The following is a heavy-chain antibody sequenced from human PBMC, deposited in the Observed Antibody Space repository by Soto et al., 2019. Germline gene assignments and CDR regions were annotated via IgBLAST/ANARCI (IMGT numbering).Heavy chain of an antibody. CDR1: GGSFSGHS. J-gene: IGHJ4*02. V-gene: IGHV4-34*01. Sequence: ASETLSLTCAVYGGSFSGHSRTWIRQSPGKGLEWIGDINNSGRTIYSPSLKSRVTISLDTSKNQFSLKLRSVTAADTAVYYCARHEAGWYFDSWGQGTLVTVS. D-gene: IGHD6-25*01. CDR3: ARHEAGWYFDS. CDR2: INNSGRT.